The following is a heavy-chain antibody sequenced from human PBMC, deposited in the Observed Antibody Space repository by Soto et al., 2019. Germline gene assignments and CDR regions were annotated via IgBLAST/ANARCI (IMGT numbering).Heavy chain of an antibody. CDR2: IYTSGST. D-gene: IGHD6-13*01. CDR3: ARDSAAADYFDY. CDR1: GGSISIYY. Sequence: SSDTLSPTGTVSGGSISIYYWSWIRQPAGKGLEWIGRIYTSGSTNYNPSLKSRVTMSVDTSKNQFSLKLSSVTAADTAVYYCARDSAAADYFDYWGQGTLVTVSS. J-gene: IGHJ4*02. V-gene: IGHV4-4*07.